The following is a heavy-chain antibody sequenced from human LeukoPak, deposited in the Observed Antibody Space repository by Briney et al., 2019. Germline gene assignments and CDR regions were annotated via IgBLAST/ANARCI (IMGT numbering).Heavy chain of an antibody. J-gene: IGHJ5*01. CDR2: ISVSDGST. CDR3: AKVLAYVDPFDS. CDR1: GFTLSRSV. Sequence: GGALRLSCAASGFTLSRSVMAWVRRAPGEGLQLVSSISVSDGSTHYAASVKGRFTLSRDKSKNTLFLQMNLLRAEDTAEYFCAKVLAYVDPFDSCGQGTLVTVSS. D-gene: IGHD2-21*01. V-gene: IGHV3-23*01.